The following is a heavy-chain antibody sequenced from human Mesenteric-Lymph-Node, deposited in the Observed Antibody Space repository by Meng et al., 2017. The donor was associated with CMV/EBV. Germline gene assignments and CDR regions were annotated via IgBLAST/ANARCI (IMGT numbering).Heavy chain of an antibody. CDR1: Y. Sequence: YMTWIRKAQGKGLEEISFISRDGIYADYADSVKGRFTISRDNAKSSVYLQINNLRAEDTAVYYCARRGDSYYDDSTDLTLWPRYFDSWGQGTLVTVSS. J-gene: IGHJ4*02. V-gene: IGHV3-11*06. CDR2: ISRDGIYA. D-gene: IGHD3-16*01. CDR3: ARRGDSYYDDSTDLTLWPRYFDS.